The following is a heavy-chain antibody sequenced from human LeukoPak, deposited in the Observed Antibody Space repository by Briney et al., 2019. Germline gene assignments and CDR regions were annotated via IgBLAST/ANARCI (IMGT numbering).Heavy chain of an antibody. CDR3: ARGTMTTVTYYFDY. J-gene: IGHJ4*02. CDR2: VYYTGNT. V-gene: IGHV4-39*01. Sequence: SETLSLTCTVSGGSISSSSYYWGWIRQPPGKGLKWIGSVYYTGNTYYNPSLKSRVTISVDTSKNQFSLKLSSVTAADTAVYYCARGTMTTVTYYFDYWGQGTLVTVSS. CDR1: GGSISSSSYY. D-gene: IGHD4-17*01.